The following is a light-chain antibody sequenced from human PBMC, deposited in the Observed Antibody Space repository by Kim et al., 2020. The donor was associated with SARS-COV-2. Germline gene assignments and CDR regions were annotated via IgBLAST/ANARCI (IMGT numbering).Light chain of an antibody. CDR1: SSDVGGYNY. Sequence: QSVTISCTGTSSDVGGYNYVSWYQQHPGKAPKLMIYEVSKRPSGVPDRFSGSKSGSTASLTVSGLQAGDEADYYCSSYAGSNNFVLFGGGTKLTVL. J-gene: IGLJ2*01. CDR2: EVS. CDR3: SSYAGSNNFVL. V-gene: IGLV2-8*01.